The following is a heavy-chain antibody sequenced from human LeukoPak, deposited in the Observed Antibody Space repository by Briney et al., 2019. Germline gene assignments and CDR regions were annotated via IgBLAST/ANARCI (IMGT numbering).Heavy chain of an antibody. D-gene: IGHD3-22*01. V-gene: IGHV3-23*01. Sequence: GGSLRLSCAASGFTFSDYAMTWVRQAPGKGLEWVATISGSGVMTYYADSVKGRFTISRDNSKNTLHLQMSSLRAEDTALYYCAKDGDSRGYYSTYFDYWGQGILVTVSS. CDR1: GFTFSDYA. CDR2: ISGSGVMT. CDR3: AKDGDSRGYYSTYFDY. J-gene: IGHJ4*02.